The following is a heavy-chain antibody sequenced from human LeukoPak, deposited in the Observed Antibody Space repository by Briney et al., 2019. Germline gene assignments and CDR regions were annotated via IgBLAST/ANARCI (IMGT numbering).Heavy chain of an antibody. V-gene: IGHV4-34*01. CDR3: AFWSGRMDY. CDR2: ITHSGST. J-gene: IGHJ4*02. CDR1: GGSFSGYY. Sequence: SETLSLTRDVYGGSFSGYYWTWIRQPPGKGLEWIGEITHSGSTNYNPSLKSRVTISVDTSKTQFSLKLTSVTAADTAVYYCAFWSGRMDYWGQGTLVTVSS. D-gene: IGHD3-3*01.